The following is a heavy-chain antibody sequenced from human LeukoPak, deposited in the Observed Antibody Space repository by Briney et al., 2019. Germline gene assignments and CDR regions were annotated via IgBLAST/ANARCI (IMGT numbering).Heavy chain of an antibody. CDR3: ASPSLLWFGDDYYYYGMDV. CDR2: ISAYNGNT. J-gene: IGHJ6*02. Sequence: ASVTVSCTASGYTFTSYGISWVRQAPGRGLEWMGWISAYNGNTNYAQKLQGRVTMTTDTSTSTAYMELRSLRSDDTAVYYCASPSLLWFGDDYYYYGMDVWGQGTTVTVSS. V-gene: IGHV1-18*01. D-gene: IGHD3-10*01. CDR1: GYTFTSYG.